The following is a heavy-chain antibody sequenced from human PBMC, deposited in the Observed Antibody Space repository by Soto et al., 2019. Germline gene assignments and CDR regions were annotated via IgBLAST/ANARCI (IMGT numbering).Heavy chain of an antibody. CDR3: ATRRTTVTTGDAFDI. Sequence: QVQLVQSGAEVKKPGSSVKVSCKASGGTFSSYTISWVRQAPGQGLEWMGRIIPILGIANYAQKFQGRVTITADKSTSTADMELSRLRSEDTAVYYCATRRTTVTTGDAFDIWGQGTMVTVSS. D-gene: IGHD4-17*01. V-gene: IGHV1-69*02. J-gene: IGHJ3*02. CDR2: IIPILGIA. CDR1: GGTFSSYT.